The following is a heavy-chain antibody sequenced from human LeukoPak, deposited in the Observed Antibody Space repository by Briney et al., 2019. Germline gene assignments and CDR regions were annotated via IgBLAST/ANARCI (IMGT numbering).Heavy chain of an antibody. CDR2: IYYSGST. J-gene: IGHJ4*02. CDR1: GASMSTSNYY. V-gene: IGHV4-39*07. CDR3: ARERIPLTGAYDY. D-gene: IGHD3-9*01. Sequence: SETLSLTCNVSGASMSTSNYYWGWVRQSPGKGLEWIGTIYYSGSTSYSPSLKSRVTISLDTSKSQFSLKLTSVTAADTAVYYCARERIPLTGAYDYWGQGTLVTVSS.